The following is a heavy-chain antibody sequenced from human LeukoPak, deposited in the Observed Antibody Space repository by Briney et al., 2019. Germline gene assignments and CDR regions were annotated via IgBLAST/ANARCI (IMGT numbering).Heavy chain of an antibody. D-gene: IGHD6-13*01. Sequence: GGSLRLSCAASGFTFSSYAMHWVRQAPGKGLEWVAVISYDGSNKYYADSVKGRFTISRDNSKNTLYLQMNSLRAEDTAVYYCARDLSSSWTNHDYWGQGTLVTVSS. CDR2: ISYDGSNK. J-gene: IGHJ4*02. V-gene: IGHV3-30*04. CDR1: GFTFSSYA. CDR3: ARDLSSSWTNHDY.